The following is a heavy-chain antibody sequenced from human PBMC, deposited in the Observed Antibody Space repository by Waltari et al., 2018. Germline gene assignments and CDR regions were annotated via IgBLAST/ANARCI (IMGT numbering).Heavy chain of an antibody. V-gene: IGHV3-73*01. Sequence: EVQLVESGGDLVQPGGSLKLSCAASGFTFSGSAMHWVRQAPGKELGWIGRIRSRANGLATHYSGSVRGRFTISREDSQNTAYLQMNSLTPGDTAVYYCASQIGYSSAWYYWGQGTLVTVSS. J-gene: IGHJ4*02. CDR2: IRSRANGLAT. CDR3: ASQIGYSSAWYY. CDR1: GFTFSGSA. D-gene: IGHD6-19*01.